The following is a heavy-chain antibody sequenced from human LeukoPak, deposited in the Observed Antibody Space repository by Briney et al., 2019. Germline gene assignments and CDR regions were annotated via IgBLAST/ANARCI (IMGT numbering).Heavy chain of an antibody. J-gene: IGHJ4*02. CDR3: ARDQEGFDY. CDR1: GYTFTSNY. CDR2: IYPRDGNT. V-gene: IGHV1-46*01. Sequence: ASVKVSCKASGYTFTSNYIHWVRQAPGQGLEWMGMIYPRDGNTSYAQKFQGRVTVTRDTSTSTVHMELSGLRSEDTAVYCCARDQEGFDYWGQGTLVTVSS.